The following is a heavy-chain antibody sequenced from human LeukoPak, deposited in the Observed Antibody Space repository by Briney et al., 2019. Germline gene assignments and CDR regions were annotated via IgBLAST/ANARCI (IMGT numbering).Heavy chain of an antibody. V-gene: IGHV3-23*01. CDR3: AKDIYDSSGFDY. J-gene: IGHJ4*02. Sequence: EGSLRLSCAGSGFTFSSYAMSWVRQAPGKGLEWVSAISGRGGSTYYADSVKGRFTISRDNSKNTLYLQMNSLRAEDTAVYYCAKDIYDSSGFDYWGQGTLVTVSS. CDR2: ISGRGGST. D-gene: IGHD3-22*01. CDR1: GFTFSSYA.